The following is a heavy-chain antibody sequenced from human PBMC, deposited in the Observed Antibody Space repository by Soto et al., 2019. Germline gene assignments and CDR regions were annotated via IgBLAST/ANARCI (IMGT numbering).Heavy chain of an antibody. V-gene: IGHV3-23*01. CDR1: GFTFSNYD. Sequence: EVQLLESGGGLVQPVGSLRLSCAASGFTFSNYDMSWVRQAPEKGLEWVSAVSESGRSTYYADSVKGRFTISRDNSKNTLYLQMNSLRAEDTAVYFCAKDRRGVMDVWGQGTTVTVSS. CDR2: VSESGRST. CDR3: AKDRRGVMDV. D-gene: IGHD3-10*01. J-gene: IGHJ6*02.